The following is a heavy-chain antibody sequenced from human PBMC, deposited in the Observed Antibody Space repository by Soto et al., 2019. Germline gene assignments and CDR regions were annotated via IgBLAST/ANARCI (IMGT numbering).Heavy chain of an antibody. J-gene: IGHJ4*02. CDR2: IYYSGDT. D-gene: IGHD3-10*01. CDR3: ARFPPGTVNYNG. CDR1: GASITSYY. V-gene: IGHV4-59*01. Sequence: QGHLQESGPGLVKPSETLSLTCTVSGASITSYYWSWIRQPPGKGLEWIGYIYYSGDTNYNPSLTSRVTISVDTSKNQFSLKLSSVTAADTAVYYCARFPPGTVNYNGWGQGTLVTVSS.